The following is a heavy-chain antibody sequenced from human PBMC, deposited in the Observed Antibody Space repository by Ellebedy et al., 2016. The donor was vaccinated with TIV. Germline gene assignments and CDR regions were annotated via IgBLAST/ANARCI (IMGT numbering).Heavy chain of an antibody. J-gene: IGHJ4*02. CDR1: GFTFSSYA. D-gene: IGHD3-16*01. Sequence: GGSLRLSCAASGFTFSSYAMSWVRQAPGKGLEWVSAISGSGVSTYYADSVKGRFTISRDNAKNSLYLQMNSLRAEDTAVYYCAGRGGSNTFDYWGQGTLVTVSS. CDR3: AGRGGSNTFDY. V-gene: IGHV3-23*01. CDR2: ISGSGVST.